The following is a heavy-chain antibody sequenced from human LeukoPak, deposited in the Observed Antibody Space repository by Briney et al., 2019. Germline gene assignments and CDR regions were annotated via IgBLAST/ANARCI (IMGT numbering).Heavy chain of an antibody. CDR3: ARDRGRAPFDP. V-gene: IGHV1-18*01. Sequence: ASSVKVSCKASGYTFSTNCISLVRQAPGQGLEWMGWISAYNGNTNYAQKLEGRVTMTTDTSTSTAYMELRSLRSDDTAVYYCARDRGRAPFDPWGQGTLVTVA. CDR2: ISAYNGNT. D-gene: IGHD3-10*01. J-gene: IGHJ5*02. CDR1: GYTFSTNC.